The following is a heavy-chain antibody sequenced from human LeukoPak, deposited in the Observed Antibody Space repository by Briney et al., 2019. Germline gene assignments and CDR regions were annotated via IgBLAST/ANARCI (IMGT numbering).Heavy chain of an antibody. CDR2: IRYNGSNE. Sequence: GGSLRLSCAASGFTFSGYAMHWVRQAPGEGLDWVAFIRYNGSNECYADSVKGRFTISRDNSENTLYLRINSLTAEDTAVYYCVADFDYWGQGTLVTVSS. V-gene: IGHV3-30*02. CDR3: VADFDY. CDR1: GFTFSGYA. J-gene: IGHJ4*02.